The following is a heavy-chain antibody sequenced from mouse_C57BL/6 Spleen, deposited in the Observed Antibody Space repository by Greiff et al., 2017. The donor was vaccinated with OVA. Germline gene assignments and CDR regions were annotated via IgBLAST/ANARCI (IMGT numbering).Heavy chain of an antibody. J-gene: IGHJ3*01. Sequence: QVQLKESGAELVKPGASVKISCKASGYAFSSYWMNWVKQRPGKGLEWIGQINPGDGDTNYNGQFKGKATLTADKSSSTAYMQLSSLTSEESAVYFCANYYGSSSAWFAYWGQGTLVTVSA. CDR3: ANYYGSSSAWFAY. CDR1: GYAFSSYW. V-gene: IGHV1-80*01. D-gene: IGHD1-1*01. CDR2: INPGDGDT.